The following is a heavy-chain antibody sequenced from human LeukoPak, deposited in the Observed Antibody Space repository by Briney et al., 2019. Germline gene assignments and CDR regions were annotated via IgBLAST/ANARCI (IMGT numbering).Heavy chain of an antibody. CDR3: ARGPNSNWSGLDF. J-gene: IGHJ4*02. Sequence: GGSLRLSCSTSGFTFTNYWMGWVRQAPGKGLEWVANIEDDGGEKYYVDSVKGRFTVSRDNAKNTLYLQVNNLRAEDTAVYYCARGPNSNWSGLDFWGQGTLLTVSS. CDR1: GFTFTNYW. D-gene: IGHD6-6*01. V-gene: IGHV3-7*01. CDR2: IEDDGGEK.